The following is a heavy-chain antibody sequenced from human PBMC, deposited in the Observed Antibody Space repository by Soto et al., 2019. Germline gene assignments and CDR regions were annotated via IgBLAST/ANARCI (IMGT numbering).Heavy chain of an antibody. CDR1: GGTLTISSHG. CDR3: AVPIWGSYRLRNQGMDV. J-gene: IGHJ6*02. D-gene: IGHD3-16*02. CDR2: IIAMFGTA. Sequence: SVKVSCKASGGTLTISSHGISWVRQAPGQGLEWMGGIIAMFGTANYAQKFQGRVTITADESTSTAYMELSSLRSEDTAVYYCAVPIWGSYRLRNQGMDVSGQGTAVTVSS. V-gene: IGHV1-69*13.